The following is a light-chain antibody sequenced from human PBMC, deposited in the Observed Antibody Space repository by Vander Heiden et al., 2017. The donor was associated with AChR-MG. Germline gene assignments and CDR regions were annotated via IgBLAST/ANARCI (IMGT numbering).Light chain of an antibody. CDR3: QQSYSTVSIT. V-gene: IGKV1-39*01. Sequence: DIQLTQSPSSLSESVGDRVTITCRASQSISDDLNWYQQKPREAPKLLIYTASTLQSGVPSRFSGSGSGTDFTLTISSLQPDDFATYYCQQSYSTVSITFGQGTRLEIK. J-gene: IGKJ5*01. CDR1: QSISDD. CDR2: TAS.